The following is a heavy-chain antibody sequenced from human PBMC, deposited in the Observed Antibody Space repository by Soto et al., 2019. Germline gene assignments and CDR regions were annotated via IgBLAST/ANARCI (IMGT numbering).Heavy chain of an antibody. V-gene: IGHV3-30*18. CDR1: GFSFSSYC. D-gene: IGHD6-19*01. Sequence: GXSLSLSCAASGFSFSSYCMHWFRQAPEKGLEWVAVISYDGSNRNYADSVKGRFTISRDNSKNTLYLQMNSLRAEDTAVFYCAKDLVGSSGWYGPFDYWGQGTLVTVSS. J-gene: IGHJ4*02. CDR3: AKDLVGSSGWYGPFDY. CDR2: ISYDGSNR.